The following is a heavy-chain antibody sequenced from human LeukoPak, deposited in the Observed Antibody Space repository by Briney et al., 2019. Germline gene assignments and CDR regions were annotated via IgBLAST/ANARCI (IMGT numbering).Heavy chain of an antibody. CDR1: GFTVSSNY. V-gene: IGHV3-53*01. D-gene: IGHD3-22*01. CDR2: IYSGGST. CDR3: ARDRPYYYDSSGYDY. Sequence: PGGSLRLSCAASGFTVSSNYMSWVRQAPGRGLEWVSVIYSGGSTYYADSVKGRFTISRDNSKNTLYLQMNSLRAEDTAVYYCARDRPYYYDSSGYDYWGQGTLVTVSS. J-gene: IGHJ4*02.